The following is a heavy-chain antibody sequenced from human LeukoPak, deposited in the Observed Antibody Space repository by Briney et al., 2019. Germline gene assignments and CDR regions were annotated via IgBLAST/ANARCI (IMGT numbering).Heavy chain of an antibody. J-gene: IGHJ4*02. CDR3: ARAGEWFGELFDY. CDR2: ISSSGSTI. V-gene: IGHV3-48*03. D-gene: IGHD3-10*01. Sequence: GGSLRLSCAASGFTFSSYEMNWVRQAPGKGLEWVSYISSSGSTIYYADSVKGRFTISRDNAKNSLYLQMNSLRAEDTAVYYCARAGEWFGELFDYWGQRTLVTVSS. CDR1: GFTFSSYE.